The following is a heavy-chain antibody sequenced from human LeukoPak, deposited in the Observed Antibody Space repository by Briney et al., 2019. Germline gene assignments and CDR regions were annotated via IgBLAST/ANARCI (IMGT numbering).Heavy chain of an antibody. J-gene: IGHJ4*02. CDR3: AKSRPVATMGDYAYYFDY. CDR1: GFTFSSYA. CDR2: ISGSGGST. V-gene: IGHV3-23*01. D-gene: IGHD5-12*01. Sequence: PGGSLRLSCAASGFTFSSYAMSWVRQAPGKGLERVSAISGSGGSTYYADSVKGRFTISRDNSKNTLYLQMNSLRAEDTAVYYCAKSRPVATMGDYAYYFDYWGQGTLVTVSS.